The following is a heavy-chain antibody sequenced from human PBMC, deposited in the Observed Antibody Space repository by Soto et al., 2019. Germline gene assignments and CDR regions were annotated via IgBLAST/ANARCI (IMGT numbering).Heavy chain of an antibody. CDR2: IIPIFDTA. J-gene: IGHJ5*01. CDR3: ARDARFTLTQFDS. Sequence: DCCTAVGILFNTFAFSWVLQAPGQGHAWMGGIIPIFDTANYAQSFQGRVTITADESTSTVYMELSSLRSGDTAIYYCARDARFTLTQFDS. CDR1: GILFNTFA. D-gene: IGHD3-16*01. V-gene: IGHV1-69*01.